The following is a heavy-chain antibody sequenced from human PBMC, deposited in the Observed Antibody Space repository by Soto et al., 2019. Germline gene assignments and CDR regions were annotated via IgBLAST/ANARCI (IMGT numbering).Heavy chain of an antibody. Sequence: PGGSLRLSCAASGLTLSNYAMHWVRQAPGKGLEWVAIISYDGSNKYYADSVKGRFTISRDNSKNTLYLQVNSLRAEDTAVYYCARGQSTRGTAMAYGMDVWGQGTTVTVSS. D-gene: IGHD5-18*01. CDR1: GLTLSNYA. V-gene: IGHV3-30-3*01. CDR3: ARGQSTRGTAMAYGMDV. J-gene: IGHJ6*02. CDR2: ISYDGSNK.